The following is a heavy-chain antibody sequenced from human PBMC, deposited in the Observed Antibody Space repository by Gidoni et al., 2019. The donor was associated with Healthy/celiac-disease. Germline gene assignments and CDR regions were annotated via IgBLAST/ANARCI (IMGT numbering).Heavy chain of an antibody. CDR1: GFTFSSYA. CDR3: AKAGYSSSWVYWYFDL. Sequence: EVQLLESGGGLVQPGGSLRLSCAASGFTFSSYAMSWVRQAPGKGLEWVSAISGSGGSTYYADSVKGRFTISRDNSKNTLYLQMNSLRAEDTAVYYCAKAGYSSSWVYWYFDLWGRGTLVTVSS. J-gene: IGHJ2*01. D-gene: IGHD6-13*01. V-gene: IGHV3-23*01. CDR2: ISGSGGST.